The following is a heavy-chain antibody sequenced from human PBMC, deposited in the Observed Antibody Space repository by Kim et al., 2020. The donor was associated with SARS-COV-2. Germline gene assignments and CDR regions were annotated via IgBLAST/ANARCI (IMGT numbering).Heavy chain of an antibody. V-gene: IGHV4-31*03. CDR2: IYFTGAT. D-gene: IGHD2-21*01. CDR3: ARDRGDRSGNHPGYF. Sequence: SETLSLTCTVSGGSISDSGYYWSWIRQHPGKGLEWVAYIYFTGATYYNPSLASRLSVSRDTSKDQFSLRLSSVTAADTARYYCARDRGDRSGNHPGYF. J-gene: IGHJ2*01. CDR1: GGSISDSGYY.